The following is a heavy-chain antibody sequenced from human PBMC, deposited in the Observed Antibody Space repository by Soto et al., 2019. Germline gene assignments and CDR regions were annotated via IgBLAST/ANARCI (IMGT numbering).Heavy chain of an antibody. Sequence: LETLSLTCAVYGGSFSDYYWTWIRQPPGKGLEWIGYIYYSGSTNYNPSLKSRVTISVDTSKNQFSLKLSSVTAADTAVYYCARVPSPWGQGTLVTVSS. V-gene: IGHV4-59*12. CDR1: GGSFSDYY. CDR3: ARVPSP. CDR2: IYYSGST. J-gene: IGHJ5*02.